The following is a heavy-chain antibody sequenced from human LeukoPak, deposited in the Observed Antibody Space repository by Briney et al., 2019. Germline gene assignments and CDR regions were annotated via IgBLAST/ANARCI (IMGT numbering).Heavy chain of an antibody. Sequence: GGSLRLSCAASGFTFSSYAMHWVRRAPGKGLEWVAVISYDGSNKYYADSVKGRFTISRDNSKNTLYLQMNSLRAEDTAVYYCARGGEGYCSSTSCMRDPFDYWGQGTLVTVSS. J-gene: IGHJ4*02. CDR1: GFTFSSYA. D-gene: IGHD2-2*01. V-gene: IGHV3-30*01. CDR3: ARGGEGYCSSTSCMRDPFDY. CDR2: ISYDGSNK.